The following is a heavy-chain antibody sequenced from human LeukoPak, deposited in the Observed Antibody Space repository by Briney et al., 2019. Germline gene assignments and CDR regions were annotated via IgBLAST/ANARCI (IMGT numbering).Heavy chain of an antibody. CDR3: ASQEYSSFDY. D-gene: IGHD5-18*01. J-gene: IGHJ4*02. Sequence: SETLSLTCTVSGGSISSYYWSWIRQPPGKGLEWIGYIYYSGSTNYNPSLKSRVIISVDPSKNQFSLKQSSVTAADTAVYYCASQEYSSFDYWGQGILVTVSS. CDR1: GGSISSYY. V-gene: IGHV4-59*12. CDR2: IYYSGST.